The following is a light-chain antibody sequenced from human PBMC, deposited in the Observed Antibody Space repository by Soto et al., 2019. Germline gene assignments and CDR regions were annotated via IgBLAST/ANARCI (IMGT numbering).Light chain of an antibody. Sequence: AIRMTQSPSSLSASTGDRVTITCRSSQDISSYLAWYQQKPGKAPKLLIYDASTLQSGVPSRFSGSGSGTDFTLTISCLQSEDFAIYYCQQYYSYPQTFGGGTKVEIE. V-gene: IGKV1-8*01. CDR1: QDISSY. J-gene: IGKJ4*01. CDR3: QQYYSYPQT. CDR2: DAS.